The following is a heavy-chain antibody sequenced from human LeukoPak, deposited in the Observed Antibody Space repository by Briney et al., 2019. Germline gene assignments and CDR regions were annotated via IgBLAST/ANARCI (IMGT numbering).Heavy chain of an antibody. V-gene: IGHV3-48*03. J-gene: IGHJ4*02. CDR3: TRDEVGATTEFDS. CDR1: GFTFSSFE. D-gene: IGHD1-26*01. Sequence: QPGGSLRLSCAASGFTFSSFEMNWVRQAPGKGLEWVSYISPSGSDMSYRDSVKGRFSISRDNAMNSLYLQMNSLRAEDTAVYYCTRDEVGATTEFDSWGQGTLVTVSS. CDR2: ISPSGSDM.